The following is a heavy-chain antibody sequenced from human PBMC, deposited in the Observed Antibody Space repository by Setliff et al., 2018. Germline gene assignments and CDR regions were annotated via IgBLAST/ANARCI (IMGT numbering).Heavy chain of an antibody. J-gene: IGHJ4*02. CDR1: GYNFPGYY. V-gene: IGHV1-2*02. CDR2: ISPHTGNT. D-gene: IGHD1-20*01. Sequence: GASVKVSCKASGYNFPGYYLHWVRQAPGKGLEWMGWISPHTGNTQYAQKFQGRVTMTRDTSISTAYMELSSLRSNDTAFYYCARRAFIETITGYCFDLWGQGTQVTSPQ. CDR3: ARRAFIETITGYCFDL.